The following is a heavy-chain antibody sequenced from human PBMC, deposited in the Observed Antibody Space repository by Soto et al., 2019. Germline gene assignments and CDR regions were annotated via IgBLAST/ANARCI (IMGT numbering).Heavy chain of an antibody. D-gene: IGHD6-19*01. CDR3: AKDPITNGWSANYFDY. V-gene: IGHV3-30*18. Sequence: QVQLVESGGGVVQPGRSLRLSCTASGFTFNTYAMHWVRQAPGRGLEWVAIISSDGFNKYYADSVKGRFTSSRDNSKNTLYVQMNSLRAEDTAVYYCAKDPITNGWSANYFDYWGQGTLVTVSS. CDR1: GFTFNTYA. CDR2: ISSDGFNK. J-gene: IGHJ4*02.